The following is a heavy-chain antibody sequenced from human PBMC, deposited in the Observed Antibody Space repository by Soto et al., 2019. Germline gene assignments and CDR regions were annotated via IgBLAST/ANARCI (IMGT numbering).Heavy chain of an antibody. V-gene: IGHV4-31*03. CDR3: ARALQTAIGFKYYYYGMDV. CDR1: GGSISSGGYY. D-gene: IGHD2-21*02. J-gene: IGHJ6*02. Sequence: LSLTCTVSGGSISSGGYYWSWIRQHPGKGLEWIGYIYYSGSTYYNPSLKSRVTISVDTSKNQFSLKLSSVTAADTAVYYCARALQTAIGFKYYYYGMDVWGQGTTVTVSS. CDR2: IYYSGST.